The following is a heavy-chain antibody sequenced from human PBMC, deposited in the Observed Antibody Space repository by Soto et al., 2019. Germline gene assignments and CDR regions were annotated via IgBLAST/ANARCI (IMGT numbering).Heavy chain of an antibody. V-gene: IGHV4-59*01. J-gene: IGHJ3*02. D-gene: IGHD1-26*01. CDR2: IYYSGST. CDR3: ASFRWEHGPAFDI. Sequence: KPSETLSLTCTVSGGSISSYYWSWIRQPPGKGLEWIGYIYYSGSTNYNPSLKSRVTISVDTSKNQFSLKLSSVTAADTAVYYCASFRWEHGPAFDIWGQGTMVTVSS. CDR1: GGSISSYY.